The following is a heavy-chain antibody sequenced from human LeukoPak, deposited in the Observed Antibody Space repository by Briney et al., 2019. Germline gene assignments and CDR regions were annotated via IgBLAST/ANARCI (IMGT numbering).Heavy chain of an antibody. J-gene: IGHJ3*02. Sequence: SETLSLTCTVSGGSISTSSYYWGWVRQPPGKGLEWIGNIFYSGSTYYSPSLKSRVTISLDTSRNQFSLKLNSVTAADTAVYYCAKSNGYGLADIWGQGTMVTVSS. CDR1: GGSISTSSYY. V-gene: IGHV4-39*07. CDR2: IFYSGST. D-gene: IGHD6-13*01. CDR3: AKSNGYGLADI.